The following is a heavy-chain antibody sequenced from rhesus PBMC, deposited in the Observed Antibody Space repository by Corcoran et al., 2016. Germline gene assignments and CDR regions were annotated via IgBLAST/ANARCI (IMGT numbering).Heavy chain of an antibody. CDR2: ISSASSYI. D-gene: IGHD2-8*01. J-gene: IGHJ4*01. CDR1: GFTFGDYG. CDR3: TRGYCSGGGCYYYFDY. V-gene: IGHV3-183*01. Sequence: GGSLRLSCAASGFTFGDYGMHWVRQAPGKGLEWVSSISSASSYIYYADSVKGRFTISRDNAKNPLSLQMSSLRAEDTAVYYCTRGYCSGGGCYYYFDYWGQGVLVTVSS.